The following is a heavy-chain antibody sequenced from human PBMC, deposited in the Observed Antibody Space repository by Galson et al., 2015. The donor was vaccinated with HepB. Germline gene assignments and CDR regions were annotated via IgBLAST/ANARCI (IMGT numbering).Heavy chain of an antibody. V-gene: IGHV3-7*01. Sequence: SLRLSCAAYGFTFSSTWMTWVRQDSGKGLERVANINQDGSETYYVESVRGRFTISRDNAKNSLYLQMNSLRDEDTAIYYCVRDHGYQSFDIWGQGTMVTVSS. CDR2: INQDGSET. CDR1: GFTFSSTW. J-gene: IGHJ3*02. D-gene: IGHD6-25*01. CDR3: VRDHGYQSFDI.